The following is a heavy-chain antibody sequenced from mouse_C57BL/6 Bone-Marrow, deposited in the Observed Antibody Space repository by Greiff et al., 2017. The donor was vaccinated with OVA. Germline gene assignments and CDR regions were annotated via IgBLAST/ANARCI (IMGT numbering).Heavy chain of an antibody. Sequence: VQLQQSGTVLARPGASVKMSCKTSGYTFTSYWMHWVKQRPGQGLEWIGAIYPGNSDTSYNQKVKGKAKLTAVTSASTAYMELSSLTNEDSAVYYCTRRAYYGSSYAMDYWGQGTSVTVSS. J-gene: IGHJ4*01. V-gene: IGHV1-5*01. CDR1: GYTFTSYW. D-gene: IGHD1-1*01. CDR3: TRRAYYGSSYAMDY. CDR2: IYPGNSDT.